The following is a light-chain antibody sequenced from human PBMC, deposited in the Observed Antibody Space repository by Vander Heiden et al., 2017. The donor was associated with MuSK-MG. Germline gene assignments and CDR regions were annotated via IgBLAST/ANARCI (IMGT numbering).Light chain of an antibody. J-gene: IGLJ3*02. Sequence: NFILTQPHSVSGSPGKTVIISCTRSSGNIDKNYVHWYQQRPGASPSLLIYEDSLRPSGVPDRFSGSIDTSSNSASLTISGLRPEDEADYYCQSYDSGYDVMLGGGTRLTVL. CDR3: QSYDSGYDVM. V-gene: IGLV6-57*01. CDR1: SGNIDKNY. CDR2: EDS.